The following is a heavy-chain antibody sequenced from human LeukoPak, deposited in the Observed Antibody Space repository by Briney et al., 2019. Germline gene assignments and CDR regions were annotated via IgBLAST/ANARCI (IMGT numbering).Heavy chain of an antibody. J-gene: IGHJ5*02. V-gene: IGHV4-34*01. D-gene: IGHD3-10*01. CDR3: ARVVYRGENWFDP. CDR1: GGSFSGYY. CDR2: INHSGST. Sequence: SETLSLTCAVYGGSFSGYYWSWIRQPPGKGLEWIGEINHSGSTNYNPSLKSRVTISVDTSKNQFSLKLNSVTATDTAVYYCARVVYRGENWFDPWGQGTLVTVSS.